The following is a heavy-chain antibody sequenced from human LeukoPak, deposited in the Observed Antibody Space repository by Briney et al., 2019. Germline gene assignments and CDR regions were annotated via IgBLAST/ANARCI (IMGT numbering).Heavy chain of an antibody. J-gene: IGHJ4*02. CDR3: ARGGAAAGTRGNDY. CDR1: GFTFSSYA. Sequence: GGSLRLSCAASGFTFSSYAMSWVRQAPGKGLEYVSAINSNGGSTYYANSVKGRFTISRDNSKNTLYLQMGSLRAEDMAVYYCARGGAAAGTRGNDYWGQGTLVTVSS. CDR2: INSNGGST. D-gene: IGHD6-13*01. V-gene: IGHV3-64*01.